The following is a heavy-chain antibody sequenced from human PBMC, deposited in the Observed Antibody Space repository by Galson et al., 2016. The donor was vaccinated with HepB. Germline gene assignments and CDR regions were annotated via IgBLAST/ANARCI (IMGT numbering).Heavy chain of an antibody. V-gene: IGHV3-30-3*01. J-gene: IGHJ4*02. D-gene: IGHD6-13*01. CDR3: ARDRGRSSWYSNFDY. Sequence: SLRLSCAASGFSFRSHAMHWVRQAPGKGLEWVAVISHDGNNKYYADSVKGRFTISRDNSKNTLYAQMSSLRPEDTAVYYCARDRGRSSWYSNFDYWGQGTLVTVSS. CDR2: ISHDGNNK. CDR1: GFSFRSHA.